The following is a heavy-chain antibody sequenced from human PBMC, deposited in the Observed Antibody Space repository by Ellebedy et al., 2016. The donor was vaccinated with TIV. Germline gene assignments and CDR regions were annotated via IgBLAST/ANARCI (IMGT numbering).Heavy chain of an antibody. CDR1: GFTFNTYW. Sequence: PGGSLRLSCAASGFTFNTYWMTWVRQAPGKGLEWVANINFDGTDIYYLDSVKGRFTISRDNAKNSLYLQMNSLRAEDTAVYYCARLGVIAAAGASDYWGQGTLVIVSS. D-gene: IGHD6-13*01. CDR2: INFDGTDI. J-gene: IGHJ4*02. CDR3: ARLGVIAAAGASDY. V-gene: IGHV3-7*02.